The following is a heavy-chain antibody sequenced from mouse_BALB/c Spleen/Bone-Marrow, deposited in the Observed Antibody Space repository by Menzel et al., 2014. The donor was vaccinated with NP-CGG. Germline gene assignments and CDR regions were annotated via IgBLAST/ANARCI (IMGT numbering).Heavy chain of an antibody. CDR2: ISSGGGST. CDR3: ARQGAYYGNSKYFEV. Sequence: EVKLMESGGGLVKPGGSLKLSCAASGFAFSSYDMSWVRQTPEKRLEWVAYISSGGGSTYYPDTVKGRFTISRDNAKNTLYLQMSSLKSEDTAMYYCARQGAYYGNSKYFEVWGAGTPVTASS. D-gene: IGHD2-10*01. V-gene: IGHV5-12-1*01. CDR1: GFAFSSYD. J-gene: IGHJ1*01.